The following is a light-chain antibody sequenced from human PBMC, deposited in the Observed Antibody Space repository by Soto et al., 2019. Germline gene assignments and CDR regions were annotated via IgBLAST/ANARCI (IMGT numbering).Light chain of an antibody. V-gene: IGKV3-20*01. Sequence: EIVLTQSPGTLSLSPGERATLSCRASQSVSSSYFAWYQQKPGQAPRLLIHGVSTRATGIPDRFSGSGSGTDFTLTISRLEPEDFAVYYCQQYVTTPYIFGQGTKLEIK. CDR1: QSVSSSY. CDR3: QQYVTTPYI. CDR2: GVS. J-gene: IGKJ2*01.